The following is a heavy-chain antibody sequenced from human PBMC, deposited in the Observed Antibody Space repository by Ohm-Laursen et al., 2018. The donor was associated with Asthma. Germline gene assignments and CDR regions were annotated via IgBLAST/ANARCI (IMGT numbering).Heavy chain of an antibody. CDR2: IYSTGST. V-gene: IGHV4-4*08. CDR1: GASFSTYY. D-gene: IGHD5-12*01. Sequence: SDTLSLTCTLSGASFSTYYWGWIRQPPGKGLEWIGYIYSTGSTNYNPSLESRVTISIDTSTNQFSLKLSSVTPADTAVYYCARDDSGYDYVSYWGQGTLVTVSS. J-gene: IGHJ4*02. CDR3: ARDDSGYDYVSY.